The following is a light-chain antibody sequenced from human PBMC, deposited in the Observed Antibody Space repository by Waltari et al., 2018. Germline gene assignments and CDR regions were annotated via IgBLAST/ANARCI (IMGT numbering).Light chain of an antibody. J-gene: IGLJ2*01. V-gene: IGLV2-14*01. CDR1: SSDVGSYNY. CDR3: SSYTSTITR. CDR2: EVS. Sequence: QSALTQPASVSGSPGQSITISCTGTSSDVGSYNYVSWYQQYPGKAHKLMIYEVSNRPSGVSNRFSGSKSGNTASLTISGLQAEDEADYYCSSYTSTITRFAGGTKLTVL.